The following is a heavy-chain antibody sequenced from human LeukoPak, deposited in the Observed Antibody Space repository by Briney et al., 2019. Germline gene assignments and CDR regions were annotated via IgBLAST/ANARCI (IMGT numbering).Heavy chain of an antibody. CDR3: ARGILRDYYDSSGFYHRGGVGY. D-gene: IGHD3-22*01. CDR2: IHTSGTM. Sequence: SSQTLSLTCTVSGGSVSTGSYYWSWIRQPAGRGLEWIGHIHTSGTMNYNASLKSRVRISVETSKNQFSLRLSSVTAADTAMYFCARGILRDYYDSSGFYHRGGVGYWGQGTLVTVSS. J-gene: IGHJ4*02. V-gene: IGHV4-61*09. CDR1: GGSVSTGSYY.